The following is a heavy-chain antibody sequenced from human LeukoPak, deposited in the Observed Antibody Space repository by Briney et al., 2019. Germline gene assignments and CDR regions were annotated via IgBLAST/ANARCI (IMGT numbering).Heavy chain of an antibody. CDR3: ASQGGNYFDY. D-gene: IGHD3-16*01. CDR2: IYYSGST. Sequence: PGGSLRLSCAASGFTFSTYSMNWIRQPPGKGLEWIGSIYYSGSTYYNPSLKSRVTISVDTSKNQFSLKLSSVTAADTAVYYCASQGGNYFDYWGQGTLVTVSS. J-gene: IGHJ4*02. CDR1: GFTFSTYS. V-gene: IGHV4-39*01.